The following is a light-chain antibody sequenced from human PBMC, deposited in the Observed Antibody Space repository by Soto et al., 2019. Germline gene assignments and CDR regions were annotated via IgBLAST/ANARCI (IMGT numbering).Light chain of an antibody. CDR2: SNN. Sequence: QSVLTQPPSASGTPGRRVVISCSGSSSDIGSNTVNWYQQLPGTAPKLLIYSNNQQPSGVPDRFSGSKSGTSASLAISGLQSDDEADYYCAAWDDSLNGYVFATGTKVTVL. CDR1: SSDIGSNT. CDR3: AAWDDSLNGYV. V-gene: IGLV1-44*01. J-gene: IGLJ1*01.